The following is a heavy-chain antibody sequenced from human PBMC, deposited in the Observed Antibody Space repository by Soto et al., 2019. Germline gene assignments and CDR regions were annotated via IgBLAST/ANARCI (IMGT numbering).Heavy chain of an antibody. J-gene: IGHJ6*03. Sequence: SETLSLTCTVSGGSISSGDYYWSWIRQPPGKGLEWIGYIYYSGSTYYNPSLKSRVTISVDTSKNQSSLKLSSVTAADTAVYYCARGVCSGGSCYSRIYYYYYMDVWGKGTTVTVSS. D-gene: IGHD2-15*01. CDR3: ARGVCSGGSCYSRIYYYYYMDV. CDR2: IYYSGST. CDR1: GGSISSGDYY. V-gene: IGHV4-30-4*01.